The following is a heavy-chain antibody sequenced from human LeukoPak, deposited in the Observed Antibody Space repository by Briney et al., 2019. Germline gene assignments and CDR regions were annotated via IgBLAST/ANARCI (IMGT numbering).Heavy chain of an antibody. CDR2: INSDGSGT. D-gene: IGHD3-3*01. CDR1: AFTFSRYW. J-gene: IGHJ4*02. Sequence: PGGSLRLSCAASAFTFSRYWMHWVRQAPGKGLVWVSRINSDGSGTGYADSVRGRFTISRDNAKNTLYLQMNSLRAEDTAVYYCVRVGFLIDFDYWGQGTLVSVSS. V-gene: IGHV3-74*01. CDR3: VRVGFLIDFDY.